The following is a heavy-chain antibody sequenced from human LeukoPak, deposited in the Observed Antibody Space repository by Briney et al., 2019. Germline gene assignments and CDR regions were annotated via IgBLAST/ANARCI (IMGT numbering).Heavy chain of an antibody. CDR1: GGSISSSSYY. V-gene: IGHV4-39*01. CDR3: ASVMVGATSYYYYYYMDV. J-gene: IGHJ6*03. Sequence: SETLSLTCTVSGGSISSSSYYWGWIRQPPGKGLEWIGSIYYSGSTYYNPSLKSRVTISVDTSKNQFSLKPSSVTAADTAVYYCASVMVGATSYYYYYYMDVWGKGTTGTVSS. CDR2: IYYSGST. D-gene: IGHD1-26*01.